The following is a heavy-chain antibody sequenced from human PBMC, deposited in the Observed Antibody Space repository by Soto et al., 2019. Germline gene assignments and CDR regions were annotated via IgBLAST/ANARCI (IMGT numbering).Heavy chain of an antibody. J-gene: IGHJ4*02. CDR3: ARYRVAADLSDFDY. V-gene: IGHV6-1*01. CDR2: TYYRSRWYN. D-gene: IGHD6-13*01. CDR1: GDSVSGNSAA. Sequence: SQTLSLTCAISGDSVSGNSAAWNWIRQSPSRGLEWLGRTYYRSRWYNDYAVSVKSRITVTPDTSKNQFSLHLNSVTPEDTAVYYCARYRVAADLSDFDYWGQGTLVTVSS.